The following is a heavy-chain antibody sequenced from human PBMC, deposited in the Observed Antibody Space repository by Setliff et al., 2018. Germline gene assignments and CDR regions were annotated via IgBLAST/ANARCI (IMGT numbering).Heavy chain of an antibody. CDR3: ASIDWGENFYNTDV. CDR1: GFTFNFFW. D-gene: IGHD7-27*01. Sequence: GGSLRLSCAASGFTFNFFWMSWVRQVPGKGLEWVANINQDGSTPFYVDSVKGRFTISRDNAKNSLYLQMNSLRGEDTAVYFCASIDWGENFYNTDVWGKGTTVTVSS. CDR2: INQDGSTP. V-gene: IGHV3-7*01. J-gene: IGHJ6*03.